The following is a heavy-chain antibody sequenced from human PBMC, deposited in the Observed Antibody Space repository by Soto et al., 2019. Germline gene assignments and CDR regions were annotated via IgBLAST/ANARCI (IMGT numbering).Heavy chain of an antibody. V-gene: IGHV3-23*01. D-gene: IGHD6-19*01. CDR1: GFNFDDYA. Sequence: GSLRLSCAASGFNFDDYAMHWVRQIPGKGLEWVSGISCSSGSIDYADSVKGRFTISRDNSKNTLYLQMNSLRAEDTAVYYCAKEGEHSSGWANFDYWGQGTLVTVS. J-gene: IGHJ4*02. CDR2: ISCSSGSI. CDR3: AKEGEHSSGWANFDY.